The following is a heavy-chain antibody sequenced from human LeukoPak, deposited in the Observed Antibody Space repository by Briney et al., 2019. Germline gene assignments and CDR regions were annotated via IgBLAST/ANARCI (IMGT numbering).Heavy chain of an antibody. Sequence: PGGSLRLSCAASGFTFSSYSMNWVRQAPGKGLEWVSSISSSSTYTYYADSLEGRFTISRDNAKNSVYLQVSSLRAEDTAVYYCARLLYDYIWGSSRSYYFDLWGQGTLVTVSS. CDR3: ARLLYDYIWGSSRSYYFDL. D-gene: IGHD3-16*02. CDR1: GFTFSSYS. V-gene: IGHV3-21*01. CDR2: ISSSSTYT. J-gene: IGHJ4*02.